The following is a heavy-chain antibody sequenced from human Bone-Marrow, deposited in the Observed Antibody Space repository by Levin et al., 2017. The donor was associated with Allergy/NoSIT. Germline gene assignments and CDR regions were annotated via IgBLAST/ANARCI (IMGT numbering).Heavy chain of an antibody. V-gene: IGHV3-72*01. J-gene: IGHJ4*02. D-gene: IGHD2-2*01. Sequence: SCAVSGFTFSDHYMDWVRQAPGKGLEWVGRSRNKANSYTTEYAASVKGRFTISRDDSKKSLYLQMNSLKIEDTAGYYCAREGVVPAAVFDYWGQGTLVTVSS. CDR3: AREGVVPAAVFDY. CDR1: GFTFSDHY. CDR2: SRNKANSYTT.